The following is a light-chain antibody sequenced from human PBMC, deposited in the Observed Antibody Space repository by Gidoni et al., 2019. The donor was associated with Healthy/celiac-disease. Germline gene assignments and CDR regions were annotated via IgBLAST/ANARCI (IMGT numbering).Light chain of an antibody. Sequence: KVLTKQPPVAGAPGQTARITCGGNNIGSKRVHWYQQKPGQAPVLVVYDDSDRPSGIPERFSGSNSGNTATLTISRVEAGDEADYYCQVWDSSSDLVFGGGTKLTVL. J-gene: IGLJ3*02. CDR2: DDS. CDR1: NIGSKR. CDR3: QVWDSSSDLV. V-gene: IGLV3-21*02.